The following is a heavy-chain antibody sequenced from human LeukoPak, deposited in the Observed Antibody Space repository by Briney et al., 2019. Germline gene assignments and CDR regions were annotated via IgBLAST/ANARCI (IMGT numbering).Heavy chain of an antibody. CDR2: IYYSGST. V-gene: IGHV4-59*01. D-gene: IGHD6-13*01. CDR3: ARSEAIYSSSVSRFDP. CDR1: GGSISSYY. J-gene: IGHJ5*02. Sequence: SETLSLTCTVSGGSISSYYWSWIRQPPGKGLEGIGYIYYSGSTNYNPSLTGRVTISLDTSNNQFSLKLTSVTAADTAVYYCARSEAIYSSSVSRFDPWGQGTLVTVSS.